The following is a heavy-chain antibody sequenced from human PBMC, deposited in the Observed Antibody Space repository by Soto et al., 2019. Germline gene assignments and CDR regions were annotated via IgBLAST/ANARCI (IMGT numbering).Heavy chain of an antibody. CDR1: GGTFSSHA. Sequence: QVQLMQSGAEVKKPGSSVKVSCKASGGTFSSHAVTWARQAPGQGLEWMGGIMPALGTASYAQKFQGRVTITADESTGTAYMELRSLRSEDTATYYCGWRGLAATGFYSYYAMDVWGQGTPVTVSS. CDR3: GWRGLAATGFYSYYAMDV. CDR2: IMPALGTA. D-gene: IGHD3-9*01. V-gene: IGHV1-69*01. J-gene: IGHJ6*02.